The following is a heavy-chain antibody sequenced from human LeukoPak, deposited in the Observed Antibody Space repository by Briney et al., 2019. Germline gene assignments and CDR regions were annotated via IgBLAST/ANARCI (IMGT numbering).Heavy chain of an antibody. CDR2: ISYDGSNR. Sequence: PGGSLRLSCAASGFTFSSYAMHWVRQAPGKGLEWVAVISYDGSNRYYADSVKGRFTISRDNSKNTLYMQMNSLRAEDTAVYYCARDQPRAGVLTTIRRSFTTLAYWGQGTLVTVSS. D-gene: IGHD2/OR15-2a*01. CDR3: ARDQPRAGVLTTIRRSFTTLAY. V-gene: IGHV3-30*04. J-gene: IGHJ4*02. CDR1: GFTFSSYA.